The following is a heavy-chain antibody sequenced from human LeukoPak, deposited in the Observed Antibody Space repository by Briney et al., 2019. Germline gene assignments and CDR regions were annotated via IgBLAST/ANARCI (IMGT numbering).Heavy chain of an antibody. Sequence: GGSLRLSCAASGFTFSNAWMSWVRQAPGKGLEWVANIKQDGSEEYYVDSVRGRFNISRDNAKNSVYLQMNSLRAGDTAEYYCARDLASDNGDYSWGPDYWGHGTLVTVSS. CDR3: ARDLASDNGDYSWGPDY. D-gene: IGHD4-23*01. J-gene: IGHJ4*01. CDR2: IKQDGSEE. V-gene: IGHV3-7*01. CDR1: GFTFSNAW.